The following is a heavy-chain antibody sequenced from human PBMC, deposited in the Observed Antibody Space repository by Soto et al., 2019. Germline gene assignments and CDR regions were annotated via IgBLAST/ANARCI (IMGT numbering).Heavy chain of an antibody. CDR2: IYYSGGT. V-gene: IGHV4-59*08. J-gene: IGHJ4*02. CDR3: ARHARGFCRSTTCLFDY. D-gene: IGHD2-2*01. CDR1: GGSISNYY. Sequence: SETLSLTCTVSGGSISNYYWSWIRQPPRKGLEYIGYIYYSGGTNYNPSLKSRVTISVDTSNNQFSLKLSSVTAADTAIYYCARHARGFCRSTTCLFDYWGQGTLVTVSS.